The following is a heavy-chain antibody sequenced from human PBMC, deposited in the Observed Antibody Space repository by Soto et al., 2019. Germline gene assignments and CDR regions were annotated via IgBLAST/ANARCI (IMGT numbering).Heavy chain of an antibody. CDR3: ARNPSRLLIYSSPYPNLFDP. CDR2: ISAYNGNT. Sequence: ASVKVSCKASGYTFTSYGISWVRQAPGQGLEWMGWISAYNGNTNYAQKHQGRVTMTTDTSTSTAYMELRSLRSDDTAMYYCARNPSRLLIYSSPYPNLFDPWGQGTLVTVSS. CDR1: GYTFTSYG. J-gene: IGHJ5*01. D-gene: IGHD6-13*01. V-gene: IGHV1-18*01.